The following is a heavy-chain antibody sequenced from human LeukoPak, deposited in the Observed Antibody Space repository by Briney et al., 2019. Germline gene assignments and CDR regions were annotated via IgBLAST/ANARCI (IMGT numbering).Heavy chain of an antibody. D-gene: IGHD3-16*02. J-gene: IGHJ4*02. Sequence: ASVKVSCKASGYSFTSHYMHWVRQAPGQGLEWLGLINPSGSSTLYAQKFQGRVTMTRDMSTTTDYMELSSLRSEDTAVYYCTTYPRLGELSSPFDYWGQGTLVTVSS. CDR3: TTYPRLGELSSPFDY. V-gene: IGHV1-46*01. CDR2: INPSGSST. CDR1: GYSFTSHY.